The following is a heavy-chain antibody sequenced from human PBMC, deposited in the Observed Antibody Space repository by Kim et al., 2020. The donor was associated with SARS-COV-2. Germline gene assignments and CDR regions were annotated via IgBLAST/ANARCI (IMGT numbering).Heavy chain of an antibody. CDR2: ISSSSSYI. CDR3: ARVGYCSGGSCYDFDY. Sequence: GGSLRLSCAASGFTFSSYSMNWVRQAPGKGLEWVSSISSSSSYIYYADSVKGRFTISRDNAKNSLYLQMNSLRAEDTAVYYCARVGYCSGGSCYDFDYWCQGTLVTVSS. CDR1: GFTFSSYS. V-gene: IGHV3-21*04. D-gene: IGHD2-15*01. J-gene: IGHJ4*02.